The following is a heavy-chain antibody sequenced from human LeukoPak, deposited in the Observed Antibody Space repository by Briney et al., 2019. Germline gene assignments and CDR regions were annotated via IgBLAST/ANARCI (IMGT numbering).Heavy chain of an antibody. V-gene: IGHV4-34*01. CDR1: GGSFSGYY. CDR3: ARGRRSVTLHAFDI. D-gene: IGHD4-17*01. CDR2: INHSGST. Sequence: LETLSLTCAVYGGSFSGYYWSWIRQPPGKGLEWIGEINHSGSTNYNPSLKSRVTISVDTSKNQFSLKLSSVTAADTAVYYCARGRRSVTLHAFDIWGQGTMVTVSS. J-gene: IGHJ3*02.